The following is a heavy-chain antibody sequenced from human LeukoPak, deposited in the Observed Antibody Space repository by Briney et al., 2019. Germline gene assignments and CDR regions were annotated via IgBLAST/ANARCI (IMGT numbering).Heavy chain of an antibody. D-gene: IGHD3-9*01. V-gene: IGHV1-18*01. J-gene: IGHJ4*02. CDR2: ISAYNGNT. CDR1: GYTFTSYG. CDR3: ARDRYWFQYYDILTGYYSFDY. Sequence: ASVKVSCKASGYTFTSYGISWVRQAPGQGLEWMGWISAYNGNTNYAQKLQGRVTMTTDTSTSTAYMELRRLRSDDTAVYYCARDRYWFQYYDILTGYYSFDYWGQGTLVTVSS.